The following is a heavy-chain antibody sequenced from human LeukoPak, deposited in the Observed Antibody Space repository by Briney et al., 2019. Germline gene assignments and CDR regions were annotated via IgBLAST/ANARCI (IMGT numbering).Heavy chain of an antibody. CDR3: ARVGEFGINSAMVLPD. D-gene: IGHD3-16*01. Sequence: SVKVSCKASGYTFTGYYIHWVRQAPGQGLEWMGGIIPIFRRANYAQKFQDRLTITADESTTEVYMELTRLKSDDTAIYYCARVGEFGINSAMVLPDWGQGSLVTVSS. CDR1: GYTFTGYY. CDR2: IIPIFRRA. J-gene: IGHJ4*02. V-gene: IGHV1-69*13.